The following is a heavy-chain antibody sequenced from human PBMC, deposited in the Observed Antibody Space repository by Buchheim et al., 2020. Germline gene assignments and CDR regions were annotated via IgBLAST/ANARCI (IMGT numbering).Heavy chain of an antibody. CDR1: GFTFSSYA. CDR2: ISGSGGST. D-gene: IGHD6-13*01. J-gene: IGHJ6*02. Sequence: EVQLLESGGGLVQPGGSLRLSYAASGFTFSSYAMSWVRQAPGKGLEWVSAISGSGGSTYYADSVKGRFTISRDNSKNTLYLQMNSLRAEDTAVYYCAKDGGSKGSWFYYYYGMDVWGQGTT. V-gene: IGHV3-23*01. CDR3: AKDGGSKGSWFYYYYGMDV.